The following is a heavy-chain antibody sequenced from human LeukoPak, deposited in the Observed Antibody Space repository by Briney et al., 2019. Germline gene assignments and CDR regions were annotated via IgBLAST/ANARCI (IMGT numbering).Heavy chain of an antibody. Sequence: PSETLSLTCTVSGGSISSYYWSWIRQPPGKGLEWIGYIYYSGSTNYNPSLKSRVTISVDTSKNQFSLKLSSVTAADTAVYYCARGGSSWKGYFDYWGQGTLVTVSS. CDR3: ARGGSSWKGYFDY. CDR1: GGSISSYY. J-gene: IGHJ4*02. V-gene: IGHV4-59*08. D-gene: IGHD6-13*01. CDR2: IYYSGST.